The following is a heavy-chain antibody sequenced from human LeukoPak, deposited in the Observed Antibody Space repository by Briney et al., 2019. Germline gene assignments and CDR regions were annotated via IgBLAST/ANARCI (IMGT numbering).Heavy chain of an antibody. CDR3: AKDRDPIAGLIYFDY. CDR2: ISGSGGST. J-gene: IGHJ4*02. CDR1: GFTFSSYA. V-gene: IGHV3-23*01. Sequence: PGGSLRLSCAASGFTFSSYAMSWVRQAPGKGLEWVSAISGSGGSTYYADSVKGRFTISRDNSKNTLCLQMNSLRAEDTAVYYCAKDRDPIAGLIYFDYWGQGTLVTVSS. D-gene: IGHD6-13*01.